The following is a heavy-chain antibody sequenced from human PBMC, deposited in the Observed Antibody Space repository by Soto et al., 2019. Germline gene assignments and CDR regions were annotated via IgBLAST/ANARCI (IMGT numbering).Heavy chain of an antibody. CDR1: GGSIITYY. CDR3: ARHSGGYNWFDP. Sequence: TSETLSLTCNVSGGSIITYYWSWIRQPPGKGLEWIGYIYYSGTTNYNPSLKSRVTISVDTSKGQLSLRLSSVSAADTAVYYCARHSGGYNWFDPWGQGTLVTVSS. D-gene: IGHD3-16*01. J-gene: IGHJ5*02. V-gene: IGHV4-59*08. CDR2: IYYSGTT.